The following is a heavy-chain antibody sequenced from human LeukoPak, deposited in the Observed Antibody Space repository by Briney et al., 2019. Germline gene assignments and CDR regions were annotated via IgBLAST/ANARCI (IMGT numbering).Heavy chain of an antibody. CDR2: MNPNSGNT. V-gene: IGHV1-8*01. Sequence: ASVKVSCKASGYTFTSSATSGVRQATGQGLEWMGWMNPNSGNTGYAQKFQGRVTITRDTSISTAYMELSNLRSEDTAVYYCARGSDYYDSSAYVYWGQGTLVTVSS. CDR3: ARGSDYYDSSAYVY. CDR1: GYTFTSSA. J-gene: IGHJ4*02. D-gene: IGHD3-22*01.